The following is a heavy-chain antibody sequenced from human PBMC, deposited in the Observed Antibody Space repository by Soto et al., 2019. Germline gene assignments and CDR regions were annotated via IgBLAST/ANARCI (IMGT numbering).Heavy chain of an antibody. CDR2: ISGDGSSA. CDR1: GFTFSGYW. V-gene: IGHV3-74*01. CDR3: ARRDWNGGYCDF. Sequence: EVYLAESGGGLVQPGGSLRLSCAASGFTFSGYWMHWVRQVPGKRLVWVARISGDGSSAHYADFAKGRFTISRDNGKNTVYLQMNSLRVDDTGVYYCARRDWNGGYCDFWGQGILVTVSS. D-gene: IGHD1-1*01. J-gene: IGHJ4*02.